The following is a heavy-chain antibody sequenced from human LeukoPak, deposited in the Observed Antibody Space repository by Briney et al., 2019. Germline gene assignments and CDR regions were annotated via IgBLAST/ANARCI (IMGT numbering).Heavy chain of an antibody. Sequence: GGSLRLSCAPSGFTFSSYAMSWVRQAPGKGLEWVSAISGSGGSTYYADSVKGRFTISSDNSKNTLYLQMNSLRAEDRAVYYCATSASYAMDYWGQGTLVTVSS. CDR3: ATSASYAMDY. V-gene: IGHV3-23*01. J-gene: IGHJ4*02. CDR1: GFTFSSYA. D-gene: IGHD3-10*01. CDR2: ISGSGGST.